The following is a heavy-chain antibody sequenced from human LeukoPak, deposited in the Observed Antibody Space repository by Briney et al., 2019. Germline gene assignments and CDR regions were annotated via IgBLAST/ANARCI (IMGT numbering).Heavy chain of an antibody. Sequence: PGRSQRLSCAASGFTFSSYGMHWVRQAPGKGLEWVAVISYDGSNKYYADSVKGRFTISRDNSKNTLYLQMNSLRAEDTAVYYCAKDRRGDTYYYYGMDVWGKGTTVTVSS. CDR2: ISYDGSNK. CDR3: AKDRRGDTYYYYGMDV. J-gene: IGHJ6*04. V-gene: IGHV3-30*18. CDR1: GFTFSSYG. D-gene: IGHD4-17*01.